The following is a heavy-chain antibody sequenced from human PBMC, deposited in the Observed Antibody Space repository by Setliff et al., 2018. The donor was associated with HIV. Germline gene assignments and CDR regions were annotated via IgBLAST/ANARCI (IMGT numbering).Heavy chain of an antibody. CDR2: IHYSGNT. CDR1: GGSISSGGYY. CDR3: AREKGRYFDWSHTRDAFDI. J-gene: IGHJ3*02. Sequence: KPSETLSLTCAVYGGSISSGGYYWSWIRHHPGKGLEWIGYIHYSGNTYYNPSLKSRLTISVDTSQNQFSLNLSSVTAADAAVYYCAREKGRYFDWSHTRDAFDIWGQGTMVTVSS. D-gene: IGHD3-9*01. V-gene: IGHV4-31*11.